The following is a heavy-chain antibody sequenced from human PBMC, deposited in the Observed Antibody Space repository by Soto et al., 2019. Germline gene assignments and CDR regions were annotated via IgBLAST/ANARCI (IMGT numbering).Heavy chain of an antibody. D-gene: IGHD3-9*01. J-gene: IGHJ6*02. CDR2: ISAYNGNT. CDR1: GYTFTSYG. V-gene: IGHV1-18*01. Sequence: QVQLVQSGAEVKKPGASVKVSCKASGYTFTSYGISWVRQAPGQGLEWMGWISAYNGNTNYAQKLQGRVTMTTDTSTSTAYMELRSLISDATAVYYCARTPEYFDWYHDGMDVWGQGTTVTVSS. CDR3: ARTPEYFDWYHDGMDV.